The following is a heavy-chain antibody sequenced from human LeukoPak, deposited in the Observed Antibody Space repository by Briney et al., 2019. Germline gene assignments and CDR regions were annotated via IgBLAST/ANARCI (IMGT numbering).Heavy chain of an antibody. V-gene: IGHV1-24*01. Sequence: ASVKVSCKVSGYTLTELSMHWVRLAPGKGLEWMGGFDPEDGETIYAQKFQGRVTMTEDTSTDTAYMELSSLRSEDTAVYYCAAAIVVVPAAIGNGMDVWGQGTTVTVSS. CDR1: GYTLTELS. D-gene: IGHD2-2*01. CDR2: FDPEDGET. J-gene: IGHJ6*02. CDR3: AAAIVVVPAAIGNGMDV.